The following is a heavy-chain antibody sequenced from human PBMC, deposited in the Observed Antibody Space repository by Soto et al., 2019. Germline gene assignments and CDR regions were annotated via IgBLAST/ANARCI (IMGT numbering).Heavy chain of an antibody. CDR3: ARERAFDL. V-gene: IGHV4-30-4*01. Sequence: QVQLQESGPGLVKPSQTLSLTCTVSGGSISSGDYYWSWIRQPTGKGLQRIGYIDYSGSTYYNPPLKSRVTISVDKSKDQFSLKQSSVTAPDTAVYFCARERAFDLWGQGTMVTVSS. J-gene: IGHJ3*01. CDR1: GGSISSGDYY. CDR2: IDYSGST.